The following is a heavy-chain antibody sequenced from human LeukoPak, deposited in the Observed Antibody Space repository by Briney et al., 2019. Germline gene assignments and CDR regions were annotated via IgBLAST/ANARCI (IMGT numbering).Heavy chain of an antibody. CDR1: GFTFSSYG. CDR3: AKDGKEYYSDSSGFSDY. CDR2: ISYEGSNE. Sequence: GGSLILSCVASGFTFSSYGMHWVRQAPGKGLEWVAVISYEGSNEFYADSVKGRFTVSRDNSKKTLNLQMNSLRVEDTAVYYCAKDGKEYYSDSSGFSDYWGQGTLVTVSS. V-gene: IGHV3-30*18. D-gene: IGHD3-22*01. J-gene: IGHJ4*02.